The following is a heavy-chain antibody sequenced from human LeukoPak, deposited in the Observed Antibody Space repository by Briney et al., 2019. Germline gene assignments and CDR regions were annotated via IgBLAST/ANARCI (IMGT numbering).Heavy chain of an antibody. Sequence: GRSLRPSCAASGFTFDDYAMHWVRQAPGKGLEWVSGISRNSGSIGYADSVKGRFTISRDNAKNSLYLQMNSLRAEDTALYYCAKDFIPNCSGGSCYSFDYWGQGTLVTVSS. CDR3: AKDFIPNCSGGSCYSFDY. V-gene: IGHV3-9*01. J-gene: IGHJ4*02. CDR2: ISRNSGSI. CDR1: GFTFDDYA. D-gene: IGHD2-15*01.